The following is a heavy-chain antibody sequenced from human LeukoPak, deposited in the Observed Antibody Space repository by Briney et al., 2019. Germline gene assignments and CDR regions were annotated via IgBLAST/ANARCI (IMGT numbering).Heavy chain of an antibody. CDR1: GFTFSSYS. V-gene: IGHV3-21*01. Sequence: GGSLRLSCAASGFTFSSYSMNWVRQAPGKGLEWVSSISSSSSYIYYADSVKGRFTISRDSSKNTLYLQMNSLRAEDTTVYFCASKDPYDSSAYLLDYWGQGTLVTVSS. CDR3: ASKDPYDSSAYLLDY. CDR2: ISSSSSYI. J-gene: IGHJ4*02. D-gene: IGHD3-22*01.